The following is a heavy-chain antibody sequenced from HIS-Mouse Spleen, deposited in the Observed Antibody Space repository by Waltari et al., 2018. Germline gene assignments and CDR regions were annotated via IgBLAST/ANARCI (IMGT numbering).Heavy chain of an antibody. CDR3: AREIPYSSSWYDWYFDL. V-gene: IGHV4-39*07. D-gene: IGHD6-13*01. J-gene: IGHJ2*01. CDR2: IYYSGST. Sequence: QLQLQESGPGLVKPSETLSLTCTVSGGPISSSSYYWVWIRKPPGKGLEWIGSIYYSGSTYYNPSLKSRVTISVDTSKNQFSLKLSSVTAADTAVYYCAREIPYSSSWYDWYFDLWGRGTLVTVSS. CDR1: GGPISSSSYY.